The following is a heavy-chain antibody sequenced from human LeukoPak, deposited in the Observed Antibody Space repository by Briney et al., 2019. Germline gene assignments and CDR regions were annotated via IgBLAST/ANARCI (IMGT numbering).Heavy chain of an antibody. D-gene: IGHD6-13*01. J-gene: IGHJ4*02. CDR1: GFTFDSFG. V-gene: IGHV3-33*01. CDR3: ARGEATAGTKFDY. Sequence: PGRSLRLSCAASGFTFDSFGTHWVRQAPGKGLEWVAVIWYDGSNKYYADSVKGRFTISRDNSKNTLYLQMNSLRAEDTAVYYCARGEATAGTKFDYWGQGTLVTVSS. CDR2: IWYDGSNK.